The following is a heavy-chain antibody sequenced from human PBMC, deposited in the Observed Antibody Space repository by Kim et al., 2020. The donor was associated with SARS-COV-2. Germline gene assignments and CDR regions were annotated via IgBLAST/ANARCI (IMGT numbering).Heavy chain of an antibody. CDR1: GYTFTGYY. V-gene: IGHV1-2*04. CDR3: ATTYKDYYYGMDV. CDR2: INPNSGGT. Sequence: ASVKVSCKASGYTFTGYYMNWVRQAPGQGLEWMGWINPNSGGTNYAQKFQGWVTMTRDTSISTAYMELSRLRSDDTAVYYCATTYKDYYYGMDVWGQGTTVTVS. D-gene: IGHD1-1*01. J-gene: IGHJ6*02.